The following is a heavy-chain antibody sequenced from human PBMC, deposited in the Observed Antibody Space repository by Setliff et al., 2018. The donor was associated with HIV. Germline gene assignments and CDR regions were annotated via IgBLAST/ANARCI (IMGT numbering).Heavy chain of an antibody. J-gene: IGHJ5*02. V-gene: IGHV1-69*13. CDR1: GGTFSNYG. CDR3: ARDQPTVYYTSWYDSGEYNWFDP. Sequence: SVKVSCKAYGGTFSNYGISWVRQAPGQGLEWMGGIIPIFGTANYAQKFQGRVTITADASTNTAYMELSSLSSEDTAVYYCARDQPTVYYTSWYDSGEYNWFDPWGQGTLVTVSS. CDR2: IIPIFGTA. D-gene: IGHD6-13*01.